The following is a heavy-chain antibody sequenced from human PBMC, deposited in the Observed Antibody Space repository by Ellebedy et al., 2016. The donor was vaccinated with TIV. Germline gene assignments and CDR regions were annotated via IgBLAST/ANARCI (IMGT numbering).Heavy chain of an antibody. CDR1: GHSFSNYW. J-gene: IGHJ6*02. CDR3: ARQGSDGMDV. CDR2: IYPSDSDT. V-gene: IGHV5-51*01. D-gene: IGHD2-15*01. Sequence: PGGSLRLSCKGSGHSFSNYWIAWVRQLPGKGPEWMGIIYPSDSDTRYSPSLQGQVTISADRSINTAYLQWSSLKASDTAIYDCARQGSDGMDVWGQGTTVTVS.